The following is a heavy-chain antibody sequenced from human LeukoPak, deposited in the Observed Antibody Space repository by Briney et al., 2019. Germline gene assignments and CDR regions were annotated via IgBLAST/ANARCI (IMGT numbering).Heavy chain of an antibody. CDR3: ARGSGVESLFDY. Sequence: ASQTLSLTCTVSGGSISSGSYFWSWIRQHPGRGLEWIGYMYYSGSPYYNPSLKSRLNMSVDTSKNQFSLTLTSVTAADTAVYYCARGSGVESLFDYWGQGTLVTVSS. J-gene: IGHJ4*02. CDR2: MYYSGSP. V-gene: IGHV4-31*03. CDR1: GGSISSGSYF. D-gene: IGHD3-10*01.